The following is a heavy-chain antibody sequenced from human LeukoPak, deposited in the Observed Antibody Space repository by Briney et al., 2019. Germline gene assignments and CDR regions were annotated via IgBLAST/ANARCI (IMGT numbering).Heavy chain of an antibody. CDR3: AKDHHYYDSSGDSTDAFDI. CDR1: GFTFSSYS. CDR2: ISGSGGST. J-gene: IGHJ3*02. D-gene: IGHD3-22*01. Sequence: PAGTLRLSCAASGFTFSSYSMSWVRQPPGKGLEWVSAISGSGGSTYYADSVKGRVTISRDKSKNTLYLQMNSLRAEDTAVYYCAKDHHYYDSSGDSTDAFDIWGQGTMVTVSS. V-gene: IGHV3-23*01.